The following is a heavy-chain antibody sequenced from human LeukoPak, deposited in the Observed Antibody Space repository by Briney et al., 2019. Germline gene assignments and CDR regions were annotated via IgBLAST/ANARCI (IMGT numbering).Heavy chain of an antibody. J-gene: IGHJ4*02. CDR3: AREGGFKYDILTGYSEAPFDY. CDR1: GYTFTGYY. D-gene: IGHD3-9*01. Sequence: GASVKVSCKASGYTFTGYYMHWVRQAPGQGLEGMGWINPNSGGTNYAQKFQGRVTMTRDTSISTAYMELSRLRSDDTAVYYCAREGGFKYDILTGYSEAPFDYWGQGTLVTVSS. V-gene: IGHV1-2*02. CDR2: INPNSGGT.